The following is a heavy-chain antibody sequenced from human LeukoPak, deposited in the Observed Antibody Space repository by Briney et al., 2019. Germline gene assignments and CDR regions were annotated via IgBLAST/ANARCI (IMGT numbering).Heavy chain of an antibody. V-gene: IGHV4-34*01. Sequence: SETLSLTCAAYGGSFSGYYWSWIRQPPGKGLEWIGEINHSGSTNYNPSLKSRVTISVDTSKNQFSLKLSSVTAADTAVYYCARGRKPQLLRPPRGFDYWGQGTLVTVSS. CDR2: INHSGST. D-gene: IGHD2-2*01. CDR1: GGSFSGYY. J-gene: IGHJ4*02. CDR3: ARGRKPQLLRPPRGFDY.